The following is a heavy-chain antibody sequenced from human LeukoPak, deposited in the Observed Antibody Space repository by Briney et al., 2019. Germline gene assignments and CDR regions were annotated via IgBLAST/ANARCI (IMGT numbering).Heavy chain of an antibody. CDR2: IHYSGST. V-gene: IGHV4-59*01. CDR1: GGSISSYY. J-gene: IGHJ4*02. D-gene: IGHD3-22*01. CDR3: ARENPSGYYNRPIDY. Sequence: SETLSLTCTVSGGSISSYYWSWIRQPPGKGLEWIGYIHYSGSTNYNSSLKSRVTMSVDTSKNQFSLKLSSVTAADTAIYYCARENPSGYYNRPIDYWGQGTLVTVSS.